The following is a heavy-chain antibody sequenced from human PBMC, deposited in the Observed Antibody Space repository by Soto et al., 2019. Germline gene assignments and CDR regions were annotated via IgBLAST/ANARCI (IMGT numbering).Heavy chain of an antibody. CDR1: GGSFSGYY. CDR3: ARERNIVVVEAAPPPAPGRGLAP. D-gene: IGHD2-15*01. CDR2: INHSGST. Sequence: PSETLSLTCAVYGGSFSGYYWSWIRQPPGKGLEWIGEINHSGSTNYNPSLKSRVTISVDTSKNQFSLKLSSVTAADTAVYYCARERNIVVVEAAPPPAPGRGLAPWGEETLVTVPS. V-gene: IGHV4-34*01. J-gene: IGHJ5*02.